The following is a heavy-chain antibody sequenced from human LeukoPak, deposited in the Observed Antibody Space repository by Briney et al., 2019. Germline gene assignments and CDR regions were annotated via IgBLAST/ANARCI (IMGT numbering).Heavy chain of an antibody. CDR2: ISGGGSGT. V-gene: IGHV3-23*01. J-gene: IGHJ4*02. CDR1: GFTFSSYY. Sequence: GGSLRLSCAASGFTFSSYYFNWVRQAPGKGLEWVSAISGGGSGTYFADSVKGRFTISRDNSKNTLYLQMNSLRAEDTAVYYCAAPRSGYSGYEPFDYWGQGTLVTVSS. D-gene: IGHD5-12*01. CDR3: AAPRSGYSGYEPFDY.